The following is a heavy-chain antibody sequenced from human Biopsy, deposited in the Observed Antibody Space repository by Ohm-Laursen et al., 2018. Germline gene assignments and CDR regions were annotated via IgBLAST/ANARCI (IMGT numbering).Heavy chain of an antibody. CDR1: GFTFSSYG. CDR3: AKCMTGGSNYYFHH. D-gene: IGHD2-8*01. CDR2: IWYDGSNK. J-gene: IGHJ4*02. V-gene: IGHV3-33*06. Sequence: SLRLSCSASGFTFSSYGMHWIRQAPGKGLEWVAAIWYDGSNKNYADSVKGRFTISRDNSKNTLYLQMNSLRGEDTAVYYCAKCMTGGSNYYFHHCGQGTLVTVSS.